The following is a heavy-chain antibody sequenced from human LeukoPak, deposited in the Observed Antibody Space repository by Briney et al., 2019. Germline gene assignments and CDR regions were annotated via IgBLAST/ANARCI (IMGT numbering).Heavy chain of an antibody. V-gene: IGHV3-7*01. J-gene: IGHJ4*02. CDR2: INQDGSEK. D-gene: IGHD2-2*01. Sequence: GGSLRLSCAASGFTFSTYWLSWIRQAPGKGLEWVANINQDGSEKNYVDSVKGQFTISRDNAKNSLYLQMNSLRVEDTAVYYCARPRYCSSTNCYIDYWGQGTLDTVSS. CDR1: GFTFSTYW. CDR3: ARPRYCSSTNCYIDY.